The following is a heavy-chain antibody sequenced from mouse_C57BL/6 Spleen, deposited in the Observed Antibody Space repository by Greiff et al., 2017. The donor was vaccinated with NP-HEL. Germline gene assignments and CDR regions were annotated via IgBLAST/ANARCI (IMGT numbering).Heavy chain of an antibody. CDR2: IYPGSGNT. Sequence: VQLVESGAELARPGASVKMSCKASGYTFTSYTMHWVKQRPGQGLEWIGWIYPGSGNTKYNEKFKGKATLTADTSSSTAYMQLSSLTSEDSAVYYCARESNYYGSSYPYFDYWGQGTTLTVSS. CDR1: GYTFTSYT. D-gene: IGHD1-1*01. CDR3: ARESNYYGSSYPYFDY. J-gene: IGHJ2*01. V-gene: IGHV1-4*01.